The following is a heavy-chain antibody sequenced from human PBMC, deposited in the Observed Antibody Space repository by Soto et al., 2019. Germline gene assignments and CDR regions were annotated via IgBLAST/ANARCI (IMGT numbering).Heavy chain of an antibody. J-gene: IGHJ4*02. D-gene: IGHD3-10*01. CDR1: GFTFSSYA. CDR3: AKAEDVPLSMVARPLFDY. CDR2: ISGSGGST. Sequence: GGSLRLSCAASGFTFSSYAMSWVRQAPGKGLEWVSAISGSGGSTYYADSVKGRFTISRDNSKNTLYLQMNSLRAEDTAVYYCAKAEDVPLSMVARPLFDYWGQGTLVTVSS. V-gene: IGHV3-23*01.